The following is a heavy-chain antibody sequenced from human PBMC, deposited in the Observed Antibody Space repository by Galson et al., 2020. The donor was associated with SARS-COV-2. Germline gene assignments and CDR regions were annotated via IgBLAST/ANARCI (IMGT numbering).Heavy chain of an antibody. D-gene: IGHD2-21*02. Sequence: SETLSLTCAVYGGSFSGYYWSWIRQPPGKGLEWIGEINSSGSTNYNPSLKSRVTISVDTSKNHFSLKLSSVTAADTAVDYCAREENFFLVGTATRVCYFDYWGRGTLATVSS. J-gene: IGHJ4*02. CDR3: AREENFFLVGTATRVCYFDY. CDR1: GGSFSGYY. CDR2: INSSGST. V-gene: IGHV4-34*01.